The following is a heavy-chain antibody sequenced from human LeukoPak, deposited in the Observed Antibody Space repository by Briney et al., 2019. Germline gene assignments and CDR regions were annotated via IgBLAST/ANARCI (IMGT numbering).Heavy chain of an antibody. CDR2: IYYSGST. V-gene: IGHV4-39*01. Sequence: SETLSLTCTVSGGPISSSSYYWRWIRQPPGKGLEWIGSIYYSGSTYYNPSLKSRVTISVDTSKNQFSLKLSSVTAADTAVYYCARHCSGCPKPFDYWGQGTLVTVSS. CDR3: ARHCSGCPKPFDY. J-gene: IGHJ4*02. CDR1: GGPISSSSYY. D-gene: IGHD6-19*01.